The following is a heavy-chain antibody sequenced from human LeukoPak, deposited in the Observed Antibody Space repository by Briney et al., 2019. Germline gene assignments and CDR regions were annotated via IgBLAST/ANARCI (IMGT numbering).Heavy chain of an antibody. J-gene: IGHJ1*01. CDR2: IRFDGSNK. V-gene: IGHV3-30*02. D-gene: IGHD6-13*01. CDR3: GKDPWLRVPAPGAYCQH. Sequence: GGSLRLSCAASGFIFSNFGMHWVRQAPGKGLEWVAFIRFDGSNKDYADSVKGRFTISRDNSKNTFYLQMNSLRAEDTALYYCGKDPWLRVPAPGAYCQHWGQGTLVTVSS. CDR1: GFIFSNFG.